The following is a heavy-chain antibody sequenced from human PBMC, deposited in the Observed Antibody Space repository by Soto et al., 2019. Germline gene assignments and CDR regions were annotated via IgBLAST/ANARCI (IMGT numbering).Heavy chain of an antibody. J-gene: IGHJ6*02. Sequence: QVRLRESGPGLVRPSETLSLTCSVSGGSISTYYWSWIRQPAGKGLEWIGRIYRSGGTNFNPSLMSRVSMSVDTSKNQFSLKLSSVVAADTAVYYCARGAAAGVDYGMDGWGQGTTVTVS. CDR2: IYRSGGT. CDR3: ARGAAAGVDYGMDG. CDR1: GGSISTYY. D-gene: IGHD6-13*01. V-gene: IGHV4-4*07.